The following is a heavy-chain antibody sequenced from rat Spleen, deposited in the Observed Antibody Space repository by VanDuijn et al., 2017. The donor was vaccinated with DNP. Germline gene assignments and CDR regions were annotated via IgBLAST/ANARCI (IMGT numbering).Heavy chain of an antibody. CDR3: TRENWVLDY. Sequence: EVQLVESGGGLVQPGRSLKLSCAASGFTFNYYWMTWIRQAPGKGLEWVASITHIDGNTYYPDSVKGRFTVSRDNAKSTLYLQMNSLRSEDTATYYCTRENWVLDYWGQGVMVTVSS. D-gene: IGHD1-7*01. J-gene: IGHJ2*01. CDR2: ITHIDGNT. V-gene: IGHV5-31*01. CDR1: GFTFNYYW.